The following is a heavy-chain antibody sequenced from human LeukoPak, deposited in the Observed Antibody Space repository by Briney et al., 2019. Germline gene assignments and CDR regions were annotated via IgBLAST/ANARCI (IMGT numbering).Heavy chain of an antibody. CDR2: IYTSGST. Sequence: SETLSLTCTVSGGSISSGSYYWTWIRQPAGKGLEWIGRIYTSGSTNCNLSLKSRVTISVDTSKNQFSLKLSSVTAADTAVYYCARGFGGQEVFDYWGQGTLVTVSS. D-gene: IGHD2-15*01. CDR1: GGSISSGSYY. V-gene: IGHV4-61*02. J-gene: IGHJ4*02. CDR3: ARGFGGQEVFDY.